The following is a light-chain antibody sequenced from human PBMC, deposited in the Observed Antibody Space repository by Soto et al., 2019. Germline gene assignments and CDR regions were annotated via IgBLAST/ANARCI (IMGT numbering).Light chain of an antibody. CDR1: SSNIGSNT. Sequence: QSVLTQPPSASGTPGQRVTISCSGSSSNIGSNTVNWYQQLPGTAPKLLIYLNDQRPSGVPDRFSGSKSGTSASLAINGLQAEDEAEYYCTAWDDSLNGVLFGGGTKLTVL. V-gene: IGLV1-44*01. J-gene: IGLJ3*02. CDR2: LND. CDR3: TAWDDSLNGVL.